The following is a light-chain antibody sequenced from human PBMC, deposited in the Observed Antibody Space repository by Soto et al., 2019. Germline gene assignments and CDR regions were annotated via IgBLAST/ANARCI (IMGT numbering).Light chain of an antibody. CDR2: DVS. Sequence: QSALTQVASVSASPGQSITISCTGTSSDVGGHNYVSWYQQHPGKAPKLMIYDVSNRPSGVSNRFSGSKSGNTASLTISGLQAEDEADYYCSSYTSSSTLEVFGTGTKLTVL. V-gene: IGLV2-14*03. CDR3: SSYTSSSTLEV. J-gene: IGLJ1*01. CDR1: SSDVGGHNY.